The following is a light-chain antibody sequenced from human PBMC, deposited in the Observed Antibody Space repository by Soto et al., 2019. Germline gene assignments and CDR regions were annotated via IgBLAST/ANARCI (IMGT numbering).Light chain of an antibody. J-gene: IGKJ1*01. Sequence: TQSPSTLSASVGDRVTITCRASQSISKWLAWYQQKPGKAPRLLIYGASSRATGIPDRFSGSGSGTDFTLTISRLEPEDFAVYYCQQYGSSPWTFGQGTKVDIK. CDR3: QQYGSSPWT. CDR2: GAS. CDR1: QSISKW. V-gene: IGKV3-20*01.